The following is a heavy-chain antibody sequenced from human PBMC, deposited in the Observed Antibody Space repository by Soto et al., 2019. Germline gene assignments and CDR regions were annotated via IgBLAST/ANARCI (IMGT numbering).Heavy chain of an antibody. D-gene: IGHD4-17*01. CDR1: GYTFTSYG. Sequence: QVQLVQSGAEVKKPGASVKVSCKASGYTFTSYGISWVRQAPGQGLEWMGWISGYNGNTKYAQKLQGRVTMTTDTSTRTAYMELRSLISDDPAVYYCARFNGDYGWFDPWGQGTLVTVSS. J-gene: IGHJ5*02. CDR2: ISGYNGNT. CDR3: ARFNGDYGWFDP. V-gene: IGHV1-18*01.